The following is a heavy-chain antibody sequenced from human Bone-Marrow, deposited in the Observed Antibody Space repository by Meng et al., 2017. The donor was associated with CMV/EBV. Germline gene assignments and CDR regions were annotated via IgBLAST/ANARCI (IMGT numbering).Heavy chain of an antibody. Sequence: GGSLRLSCAASGFTFSSYAMHWVRQAPGKGLEWVAVMSYDGSNKYYADSVKGRFTISRDNSKNTLYLQMNSLRAEDTAVYYCARDISDLFWSGSLYYYYGMDVWGQGTTVTVSS. V-gene: IGHV3-30-3*01. CDR1: GFTFSSYA. J-gene: IGHJ6*02. CDR2: MSYDGSNK. D-gene: IGHD3-3*01. CDR3: ARDISDLFWSGSLYYYYGMDV.